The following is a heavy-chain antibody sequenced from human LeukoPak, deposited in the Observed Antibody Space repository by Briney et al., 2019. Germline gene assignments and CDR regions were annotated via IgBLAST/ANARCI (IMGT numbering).Heavy chain of an antibody. J-gene: IGHJ5*02. D-gene: IGHD2-21*02. V-gene: IGHV3-21*01. CDR1: GFTFSGYS. CDR2: ISSSSSYI. Sequence: KPGGSLRLSCAASGFTFSGYSMNWVRQAPGKGLEWVSFISSSSSYIHYADSVKGRFTISSDNAKNSLYLQMNSLRAEDTAVYYCARDGGGDRFYNWFDPWGQGTLGTGFS. CDR3: ARDGGGDRFYNWFDP.